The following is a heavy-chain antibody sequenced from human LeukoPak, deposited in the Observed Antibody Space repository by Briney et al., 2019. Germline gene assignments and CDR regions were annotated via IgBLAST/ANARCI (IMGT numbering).Heavy chain of an antibody. CDR3: ARTMIGRFDY. J-gene: IGHJ4*02. D-gene: IGHD3-10*02. CDR2: IYTSGST. Sequence: SETLSLTCTVSGGSISSYYWSWIRQPPGKGLEWIGYIYTSGSTNYNPSLKSRVTISVDTSKNQFSLKLSSVTAADTAVYYCARTMIGRFDYWGQGTLVTVSS. V-gene: IGHV4-4*09. CDR1: GGSISSYY.